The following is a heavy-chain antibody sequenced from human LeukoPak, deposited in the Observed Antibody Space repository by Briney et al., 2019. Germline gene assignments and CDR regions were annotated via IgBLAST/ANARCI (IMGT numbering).Heavy chain of an antibody. CDR1: GYTFTGYY. D-gene: IGHD3-3*01. V-gene: IGHV1-2*02. J-gene: IGHJ5*02. Sequence: ASVKVSCKASGYTFTGYYMHWVRQAPGQGLEWMGWINPNSGGTNYAQKFQGRVTMTRDTSISTAYMELSRLRSDDTAVYYCARGTYYDFWSGYHPVNWFDPWGQGTLVTVSS. CDR3: ARGTYYDFWSGYHPVNWFDP. CDR2: INPNSGGT.